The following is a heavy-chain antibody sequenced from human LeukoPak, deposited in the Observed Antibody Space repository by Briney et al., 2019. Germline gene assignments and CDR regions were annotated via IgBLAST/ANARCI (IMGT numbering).Heavy chain of an antibody. V-gene: IGHV5-51*01. CDR1: GCSFTSYW. CDR2: IYPGDSDT. J-gene: IGHJ5*02. Sequence: GESLKISCKGSGCSFTSYWIGWVRQMPGKGLEWMGIIYPGDSDTRYSPSFQGQVTISADKSISTAYLQWGSLKASDTAMYYCARRRYCSGGSCYSDWFDPWGQGTLVTVSS. D-gene: IGHD2-15*01. CDR3: ARRRYCSGGSCYSDWFDP.